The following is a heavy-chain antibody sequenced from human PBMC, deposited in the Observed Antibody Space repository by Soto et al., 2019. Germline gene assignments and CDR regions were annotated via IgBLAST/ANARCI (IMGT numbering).Heavy chain of an antibody. V-gene: IGHV3-30-3*01. CDR3: ARDRKDFWSGYYTGNTHYYHGMDV. CDR1: GFTSSSYA. D-gene: IGHD3-3*01. J-gene: IGHJ6*02. CDR2: IAYDGSNK. Sequence: SLRLSWASSGFTSSSYAMHWVRQAPVKGLGGAVVIAYDGSNKYYADSVKGRFTISRDNSKNTPYLQMNSLRAEDTAVYYCARDRKDFWSGYYTGNTHYYHGMDVWGQGTTVTASS.